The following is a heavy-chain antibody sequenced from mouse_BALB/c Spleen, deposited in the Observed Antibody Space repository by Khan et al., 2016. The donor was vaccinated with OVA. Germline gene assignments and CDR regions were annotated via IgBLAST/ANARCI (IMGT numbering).Heavy chain of an antibody. CDR3: ARFETTVADY. CDR2: IYPGSGTT. J-gene: IGHJ2*01. Sequence: QVQLQQSGPELVKPGASVKMSCKASGYTFTDYIISWVKQRTGQGLEWIGEIYPGSGTTHYNEKFKGQATLTADKSSNTAYMQLSSLTSEDSAFYCCARFETTVADYWGQGTTLTVSS. D-gene: IGHD1-1*01. CDR1: GYTFTDYI. V-gene: IGHV1-77*01.